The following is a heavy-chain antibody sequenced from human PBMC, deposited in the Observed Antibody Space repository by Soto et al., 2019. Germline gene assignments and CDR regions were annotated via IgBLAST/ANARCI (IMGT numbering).Heavy chain of an antibody. V-gene: IGHV3-15*07. J-gene: IGHJ4*02. Sequence: GGSLRLSCAASGFTFSNAWMNWVRQAPGKGLEWVGRIKSKTDGGTTDYAAPVKGRFTISRDDSKNTLYLQMNSLKTEDTAVYYCTTLEVVGATTDIDYWGQGTLVTVSS. CDR3: TTLEVVGATTDIDY. CDR2: IKSKTDGGTT. CDR1: GFTFSNAW. D-gene: IGHD1-26*01.